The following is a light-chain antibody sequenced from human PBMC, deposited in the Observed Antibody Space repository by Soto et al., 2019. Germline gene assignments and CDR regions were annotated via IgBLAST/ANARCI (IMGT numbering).Light chain of an antibody. CDR1: QSISSN. V-gene: IGKV3-15*01. CDR2: GAS. J-gene: IGKJ1*01. Sequence: EIVMTQFPATLSVSPGERATLSCRASQSISSNLAWYKQKPGQAPRLLIYGASTRATGVPARFSGSGSGTEFPFTISILLSEVFAVYSCQHYNGGPQTFGQGTKGDIK. CDR3: QHYNGGPQT.